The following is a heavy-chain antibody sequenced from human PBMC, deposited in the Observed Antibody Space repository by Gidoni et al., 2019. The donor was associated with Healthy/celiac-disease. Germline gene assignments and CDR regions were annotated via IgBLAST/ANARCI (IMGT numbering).Heavy chain of an antibody. CDR3: TTDQPDYDADY. V-gene: IGHV3-15*01. D-gene: IGHD4-17*01. CDR1: GFTFSNAW. Sequence: EVQLVESGGGLVKPGGSLRLSCAASGFTFSNAWMSLVCQSPGKGLELVGRIKSKTDGWTTDYAAPVKGRFTISRDDSKNTLYLQMNSLKTEDTAVYYCTTDQPDYDADYWGQGTLVTVSS. CDR2: IKSKTDGWTT. J-gene: IGHJ4*02.